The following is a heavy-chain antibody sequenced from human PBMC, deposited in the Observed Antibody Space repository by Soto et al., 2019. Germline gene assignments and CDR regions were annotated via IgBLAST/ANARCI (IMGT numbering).Heavy chain of an antibody. Sequence: QVQLVESGGGVVQPGRSLRLSCAVSGFSFSSYGMHWVRQAPGKGLEWVAAVSYDGISKHYVDSVKGRFTISRDNSKNTLFLQMNSLRPEDTAVYYCAKDGLGDLRSGYIYKYGMDVWGQGTTVTVSS. D-gene: IGHD3-3*01. CDR1: GFSFSSYG. CDR2: VSYDGISK. CDR3: AKDGLGDLRSGYIYKYGMDV. V-gene: IGHV3-30*18. J-gene: IGHJ6*02.